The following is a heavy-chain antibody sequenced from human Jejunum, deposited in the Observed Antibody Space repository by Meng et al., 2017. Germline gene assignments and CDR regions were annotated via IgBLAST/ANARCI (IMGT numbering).Heavy chain of an antibody. V-gene: IGHV4-39*01. Sequence: QLQLQESGPGLVKPSETLSLTCTVSGGSIRTSSYYWGWIRQASGKGLEWIGNIYYSGSTYYNSSLKSRVTISVDTSKNQFSLTLSAVTAADTAVYYCARSPQYYDSSGFAFDPWGQGTLVTVSS. CDR3: ARSPQYYDSSGFAFDP. J-gene: IGHJ5*02. CDR2: IYYSGST. CDR1: GGSIRTSSYY. D-gene: IGHD3-22*01.